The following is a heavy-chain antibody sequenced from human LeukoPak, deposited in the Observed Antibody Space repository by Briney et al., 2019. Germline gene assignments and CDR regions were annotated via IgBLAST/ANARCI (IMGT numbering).Heavy chain of an antibody. CDR2: INTNTGNP. Sequence: GASVKVSCKASGYTFINYALNWVRQAPGQGLEWMGWINTNTGNPTYAQGFTGRFVFSLDTSVSTTYMQISSLKAEDTAVYYCAVSGDWGAFDIWGQGTMVTVSS. CDR3: AVSGDWGAFDI. J-gene: IGHJ3*02. D-gene: IGHD2-21*02. CDR1: GYTFINYA. V-gene: IGHV7-4-1*02.